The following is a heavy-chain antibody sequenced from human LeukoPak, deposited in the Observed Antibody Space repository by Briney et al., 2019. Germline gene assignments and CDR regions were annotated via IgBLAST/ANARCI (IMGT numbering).Heavy chain of an antibody. V-gene: IGHV3-48*01. Sequence: TRGSLRLSCAASGFTFSSSSMNWVRQAPEKGLEWVSYISTSGGTIYYADSVKGRFTISRDNAKNSLYLQMDSLRAEDTAVYYCARHIPFDCWGQGTLVTVSS. D-gene: IGHD2-21*01. CDR1: GFTFSSSS. CDR2: ISTSGGTI. CDR3: ARHIPFDC. J-gene: IGHJ4*02.